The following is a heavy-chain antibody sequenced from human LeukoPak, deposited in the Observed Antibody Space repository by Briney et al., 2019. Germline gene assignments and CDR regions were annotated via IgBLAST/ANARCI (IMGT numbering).Heavy chain of an antibody. CDR1: GFTFNSYG. J-gene: IGHJ4*02. Sequence: PGGSLRLSCAASGFTFNSYGMHWVRQAPGKGLEWVAVIVHDGNNKYYADSVKGRFTISRDNSKNTLYLQMNSLRPDDTAMYYCASVSGSYYNGAVYWGQGTLVTVSS. CDR2: IVHDGNNK. D-gene: IGHD3-10*01. V-gene: IGHV3-30*03. CDR3: ASVSGSYYNGAVY.